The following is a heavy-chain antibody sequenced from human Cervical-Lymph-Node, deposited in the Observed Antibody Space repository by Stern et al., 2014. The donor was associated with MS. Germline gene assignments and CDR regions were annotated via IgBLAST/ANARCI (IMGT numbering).Heavy chain of an antibody. J-gene: IGHJ3*02. CDR1: GFTVSSNY. V-gene: IGHV3-53*01. Sequence: EVQLLESGGGLIQPGGSLRLSCAASGFTVSSNYMSWVRQAPGKGLEWVSVIYSGGSKYYAASVKGRFTISRDNSKNPLYLQMNSLRAEDPAVYYCARGSYDKAFDIWGQGTMVTVSS. CDR2: IYSGGSK. D-gene: IGHD3-22*01. CDR3: ARGSYDKAFDI.